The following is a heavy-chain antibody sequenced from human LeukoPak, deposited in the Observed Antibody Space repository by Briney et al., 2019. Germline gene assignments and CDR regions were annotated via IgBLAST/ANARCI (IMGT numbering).Heavy chain of an antibody. CDR2: LSGSGITT. CDR3: AKGIYSSGWSYFDY. Sequence: GGSLRLSCAASGFTFSNSAMSWVCQAPGKGLEWVSTLSGSGITTYYADSVEGRFTISRDNSKNTLYLQMNSLRAEDTAVYYCAKGIYSSGWSYFDYWGHGTLVTVSS. D-gene: IGHD6-19*01. J-gene: IGHJ4*01. CDR1: GFTFSNSA. V-gene: IGHV3-23*01.